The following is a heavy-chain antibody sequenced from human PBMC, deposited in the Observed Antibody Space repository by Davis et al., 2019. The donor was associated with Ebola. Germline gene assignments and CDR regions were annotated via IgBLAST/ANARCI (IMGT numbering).Heavy chain of an antibody. Sequence: ASVKVSCKASGYTFTNYYMHWVRQAPGQGLEWMGMINPNDGRTIYAQKFQGRVTVTRDTSTTTVYMDLSSLRSKGTALYYCTTPGGQDSGYDVFEIWGQGTMVTVSS. V-gene: IGHV1-46*03. J-gene: IGHJ3*02. CDR2: INPNDGRT. CDR3: TTPGGQDSGYDVFEI. CDR1: GYTFTNYY. D-gene: IGHD5-12*01.